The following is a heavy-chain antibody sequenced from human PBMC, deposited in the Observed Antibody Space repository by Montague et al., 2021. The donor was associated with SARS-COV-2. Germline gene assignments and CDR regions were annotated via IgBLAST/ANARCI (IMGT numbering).Heavy chain of an antibody. D-gene: IGHD3-22*01. CDR2: IYYSGST. V-gene: IGHV4-59*01. Sequence: SETLSLTCTVSGGSISNYYWSWIRQPPGRGLEWLGYIYYSGSTDYSPSLKSRVTISLDTSKTQFSLKVTSVTAADTAVYYCARGGGYYTYGLVVWGRGTTVTVSS. J-gene: IGHJ6*02. CDR1: GGSISNYY. CDR3: ARGGGYYTYGLVV.